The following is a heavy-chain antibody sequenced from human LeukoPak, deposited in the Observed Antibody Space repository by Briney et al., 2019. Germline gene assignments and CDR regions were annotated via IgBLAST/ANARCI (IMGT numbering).Heavy chain of an antibody. Sequence: PSETLSLTCTVSGDPISSYYWSWIRQPPGKGLEWIGYIYYSGTTKYNPSLNSRVTILVDTSKNQFSLKLSSVTAADTAVYYCARHGYCSGGTCWVNWGQGTLDTVSS. CDR1: GDPISSYY. J-gene: IGHJ4*02. CDR2: IYYSGTT. V-gene: IGHV4-59*08. D-gene: IGHD2-15*01. CDR3: ARHGYCSGGTCWVN.